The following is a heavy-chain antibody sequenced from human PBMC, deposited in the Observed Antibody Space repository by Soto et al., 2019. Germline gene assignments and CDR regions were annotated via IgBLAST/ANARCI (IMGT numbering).Heavy chain of an antibody. J-gene: IGHJ6*02. CDR2: IKQDGSEK. D-gene: IGHD6-13*01. CDR1: GFTFSSYW. CDR3: ARDYIYSSSWYGGYYYYGMDV. Sequence: PGGSLRLSCAASGFTFSSYWMSWVRQAPGKGLEWVANIKQDGSEKYYVDSVKGRFTISRDNAKNSLYLQMNSLRAEDTAVYYCARDYIYSSSWYGGYYYYGMDVWGQGTTVTVSS. V-gene: IGHV3-7*05.